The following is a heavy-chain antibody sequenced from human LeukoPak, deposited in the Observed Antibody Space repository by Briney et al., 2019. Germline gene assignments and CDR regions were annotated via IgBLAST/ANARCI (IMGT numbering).Heavy chain of an antibody. Sequence: ASVKVSCKASGYTFTGYYMHWVRQAPGQGLEWMGWINPNSGGTNYAQKFQGRVTMTRDTSISTAYMEPSRLRSDDTAVYYCARVLRSSWYYFDYWGQGTLVTVSS. CDR2: INPNSGGT. V-gene: IGHV1-2*02. CDR3: ARVLRSSWYYFDY. J-gene: IGHJ4*02. CDR1: GYTFTGYY. D-gene: IGHD6-13*01.